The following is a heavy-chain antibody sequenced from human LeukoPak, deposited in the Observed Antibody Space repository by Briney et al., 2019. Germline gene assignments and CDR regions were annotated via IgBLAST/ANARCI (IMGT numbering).Heavy chain of an antibody. D-gene: IGHD2-2*01. CDR1: GYSFTSYW. Sequence: GESLQISCKGSGYSFTSYWIGWVRQMPGKGLEWMGIIYPGDSDTRYSPSFQGQVTISADKSISTAYLQWSSLKASDTAMYYCARLTCSSTSCHRYNWFDPWGQGTLVTVSS. CDR3: ARLTCSSTSCHRYNWFDP. CDR2: IYPGDSDT. J-gene: IGHJ5*02. V-gene: IGHV5-51*01.